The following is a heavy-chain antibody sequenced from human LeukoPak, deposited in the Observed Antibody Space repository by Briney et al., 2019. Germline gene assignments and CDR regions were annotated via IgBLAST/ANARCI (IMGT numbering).Heavy chain of an antibody. D-gene: IGHD2-8*01. Sequence: GGSLRLSCAASGFTFSSYGMHWVRQAPGKGLEWVALISYDGSNKYYADSVKGRFTISRDNSKNTLYLQMNSLRAEDTAVYYCPKDGHCSNGVCCGYFDYWGQGILVTVSS. CDR3: PKDGHCSNGVCCGYFDY. CDR1: GFTFSSYG. V-gene: IGHV3-30*18. J-gene: IGHJ4*02. CDR2: ISYDGSNK.